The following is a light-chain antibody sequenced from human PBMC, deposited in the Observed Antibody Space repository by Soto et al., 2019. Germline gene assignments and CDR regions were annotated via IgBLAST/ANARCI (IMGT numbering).Light chain of an antibody. CDR1: PGAVTSGHY. V-gene: IGLV7-46*01. Sequence: QAVVTQEPSLTVSPGGTVTLTCGSSPGAVTSGHYPYWFQQKPGQAPRTQIYDISNKLSWTPARFSGSLLGGRAALTLSGAQPEDEAEYYCLLLYTGARLFGGGTKLTVL. CDR3: LLLYTGARL. CDR2: DIS. J-gene: IGLJ2*01.